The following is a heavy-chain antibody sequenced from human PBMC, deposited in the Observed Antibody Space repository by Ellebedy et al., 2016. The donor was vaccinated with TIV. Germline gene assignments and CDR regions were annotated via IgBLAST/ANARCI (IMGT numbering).Heavy chain of an antibody. D-gene: IGHD3-22*01. Sequence: GESLKISCAASGFTFSSYAMSWVRQAPGKGLEWVSAISGSGGSTYYADSVKGRFTISRDNSKNTLDLQMNSLSAEDTAVYYCAKDYYDSSGYYYVYFDYWGQGTLVTVSS. J-gene: IGHJ4*02. CDR3: AKDYYDSSGYYYVYFDY. CDR1: GFTFSSYA. CDR2: ISGSGGST. V-gene: IGHV3-23*01.